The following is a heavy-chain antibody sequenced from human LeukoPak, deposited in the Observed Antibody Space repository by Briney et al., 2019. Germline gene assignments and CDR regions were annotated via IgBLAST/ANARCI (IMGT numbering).Heavy chain of an antibody. D-gene: IGHD3-22*01. CDR3: ARGGLQYYYDSSGYLVDAFDI. CDR1: GFTFSSYG. V-gene: IGHV3-21*01. CDR2: ISSSSSYI. J-gene: IGHJ3*02. Sequence: KPGGSLRLSCAASGFTFSSYGMNWVRQAPGKGLEWVSSISSSSSYIYYADSVKGRFTISRDNAKNSLYLQMNSLRAEDTAVYYCARGGLQYYYDSSGYLVDAFDIWGQGTMVTVSS.